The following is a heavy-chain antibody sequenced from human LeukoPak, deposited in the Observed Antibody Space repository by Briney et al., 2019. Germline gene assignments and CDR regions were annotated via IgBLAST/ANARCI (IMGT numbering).Heavy chain of an antibody. CDR3: ARRSAVVGDAFDI. J-gene: IGHJ3*02. V-gene: IGHV3-33*08. Sequence: PGGSLRLSCAASGFTFSSYAMHWVRQAPGKGLEWAAVIWYDGSNKYYADSVKGRFTISRDNSKNTLYLQMNSLRAEDTAVYYCARRSAVVGDAFDIWGQGTMVTVSS. CDR2: IWYDGSNK. CDR1: GFTFSSYA. D-gene: IGHD6-19*01.